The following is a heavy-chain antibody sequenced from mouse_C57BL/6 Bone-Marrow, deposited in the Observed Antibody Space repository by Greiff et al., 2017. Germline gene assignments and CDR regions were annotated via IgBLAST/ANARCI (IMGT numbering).Heavy chain of an antibody. CDR2: ISNGGGST. CDR3: ARPGGYDSFAY. CDR1: GFTFSDYY. V-gene: IGHV5-12*01. J-gene: IGHJ3*01. Sequence: EVKLVESGGGLVQPGGSLKLSCAASGFTFSDYYMYWVRQTPEKRLEWVAYISNGGGSTYYPDTVKGRFTISRDNAKNTLYLQMSRLKSEDTAMYYCARPGGYDSFAYWGQGTLVTVSA. D-gene: IGHD2-4*01.